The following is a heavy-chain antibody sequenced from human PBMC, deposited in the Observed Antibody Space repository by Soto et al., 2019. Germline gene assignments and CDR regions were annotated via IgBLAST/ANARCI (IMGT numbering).Heavy chain of an antibody. J-gene: IGHJ3*02. CDR2: IIPIFGTA. V-gene: IGHV1-69*01. D-gene: IGHD3-22*01. CDR1: GGTFSSYA. CDR3: ARVPRVTMIVVGYAFDI. Sequence: QVQLVQSGAEVKKPGSSVKVSCKASGGTFSSYAISWVRQAPGQGLEWMGGIIPIFGTANYAQKFQGTVTITADEATSTAYMELSSLRSEDTAVYYCARVPRVTMIVVGYAFDIWGQGTMVTVSS.